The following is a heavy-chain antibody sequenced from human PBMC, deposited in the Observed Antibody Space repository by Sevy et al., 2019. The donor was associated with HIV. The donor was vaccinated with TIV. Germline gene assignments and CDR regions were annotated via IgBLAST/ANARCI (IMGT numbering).Heavy chain of an antibody. D-gene: IGHD2-21*01. J-gene: IGHJ6*02. V-gene: IGHV4-39*01. Sequence: SETLSLTCTVSGGSITSSGHYWGWIRQSPGKGVEWIGAVYYVGNSYANPSLTSRVTISADTSKNLFSLSLTSLTAADTAIYYCARVAGGENYDYGIDVWGLGTSVTVSS. CDR3: ARVAGGENYDYGIDV. CDR2: VYYVGNS. CDR1: GGSITSSGHY.